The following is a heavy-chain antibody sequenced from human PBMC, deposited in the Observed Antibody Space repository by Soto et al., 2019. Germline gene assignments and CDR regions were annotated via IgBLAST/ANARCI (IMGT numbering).Heavy chain of an antibody. CDR3: ATEMSIAARRRWGNYYYYYGMDV. CDR2: FDPEDGET. V-gene: IGHV1-24*01. Sequence: ASVKVSCKVSGYTLTELSMHWVRQAPGKGLEWMGGFDPEDGETIYAQKFQGRVTMTEDTSTDTAHMELSSLRSEDTAVYYCATEMSIAARRRWGNYYYYYGMDVWGQGTTVTVSS. D-gene: IGHD6-6*01. CDR1: GYTLTELS. J-gene: IGHJ6*02.